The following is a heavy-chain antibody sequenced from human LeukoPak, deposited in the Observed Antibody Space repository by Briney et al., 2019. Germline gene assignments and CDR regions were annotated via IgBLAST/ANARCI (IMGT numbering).Heavy chain of an antibody. CDR2: ISSSSSTI. Sequence: PGGSLRLSCAASGFTFSSYSMNWVRQAPGKGLEWVSYISSSSSTIYYADSVKGRFTISRDNAKNSLYLQMNSLRAEDTAVYYCARDPYYYDSSGYASDRQPGYWGQGTLVTVSS. V-gene: IGHV3-48*01. CDR3: ARDPYYYDSSGYASDRQPGY. D-gene: IGHD3-22*01. CDR1: GFTFSSYS. J-gene: IGHJ4*02.